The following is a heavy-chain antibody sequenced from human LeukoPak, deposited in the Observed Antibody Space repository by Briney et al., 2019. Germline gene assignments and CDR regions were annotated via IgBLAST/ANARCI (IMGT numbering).Heavy chain of an antibody. V-gene: IGHV4-39*01. CDR2: IHYSGST. Sequence: SETLSLTCTVSGGSISSSSYYWGWIRQPPGKGLEWIGSIHYSGSTYYNPSLKSRVTISVDTSKNQFSLKLSSVTAADTAVYYCARHQGREEWFDPWGQGTLVTVSS. CDR1: GGSISSSSYY. CDR3: ARHQGREEWFDP. J-gene: IGHJ5*02. D-gene: IGHD1-26*01.